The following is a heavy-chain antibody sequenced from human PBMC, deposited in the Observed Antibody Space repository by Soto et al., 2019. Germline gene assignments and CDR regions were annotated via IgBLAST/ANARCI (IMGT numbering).Heavy chain of an antibody. V-gene: IGHV2-5*02. J-gene: IGHJ6*02. CDR3: AHSNGWKPPRNSYYYYGMDV. CDR2: IYWDDDK. CDR1: GFSLSTSGVG. D-gene: IGHD2-15*01. Sequence: QITLKESGPTLVKPTQTLTLTCTFSGFSLSTSGVGVGWIRQPPGKALEWLALIYWDDDKRYSPSLKSRLTITKDTSKNQVVLTMTNMDPVDTATYYCAHSNGWKPPRNSYYYYGMDVWGQGTTVTVSS.